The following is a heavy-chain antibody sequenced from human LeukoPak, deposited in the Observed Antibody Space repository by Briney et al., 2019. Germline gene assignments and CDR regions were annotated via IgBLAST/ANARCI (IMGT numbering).Heavy chain of an antibody. V-gene: IGHV5-51*01. CDR1: GYSFTGHW. D-gene: IGHD3-10*01. CDR2: IYPGDSDN. Sequence: GESLKISCEAFGYSFTGHWIGWVRQMSGRGVEFMGTIYPGDSDNRYSPSFEGRVSISVDTSISTAYLQWSGLKASDTAMYYCARYGKSGTYSHGFDVWGQGTMVIVSS. J-gene: IGHJ3*01. CDR3: ARYGKSGTYSHGFDV.